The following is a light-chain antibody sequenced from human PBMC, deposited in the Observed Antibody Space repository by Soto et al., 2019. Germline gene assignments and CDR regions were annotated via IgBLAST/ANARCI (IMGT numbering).Light chain of an antibody. CDR1: SSDVGAYNF. CDR2: NVY. CDR3: SAYTVSRTYV. Sequence: QSVLTQPASVSGSPGQSITISCTGTSSDVGAYNFVSWHQQHPGKAPKLMIYNVYDRPSGISYRFSGSKSGNTASLTISGLQGEDEADYYCSAYTVSRTYVFGTGIKLT. V-gene: IGLV2-14*03. J-gene: IGLJ1*01.